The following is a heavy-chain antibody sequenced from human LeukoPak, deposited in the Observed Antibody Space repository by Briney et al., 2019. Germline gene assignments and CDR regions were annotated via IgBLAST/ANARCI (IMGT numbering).Heavy chain of an antibody. V-gene: IGHV4-34*01. Sequence: SETLSLTCAVYGGSFSGYYWSWIRQPPGKGLEWIGEINHSGSTNYNPSLKSRVTISVDTSKNQFSLKLSSVTAADTAVYYCARAPEPSSSWYYYYYYYYMDVWGKGTTVTVSS. D-gene: IGHD6-13*01. CDR2: INHSGST. CDR1: GGSFSGYY. CDR3: ARAPEPSSSWYYYYYYYYMDV. J-gene: IGHJ6*03.